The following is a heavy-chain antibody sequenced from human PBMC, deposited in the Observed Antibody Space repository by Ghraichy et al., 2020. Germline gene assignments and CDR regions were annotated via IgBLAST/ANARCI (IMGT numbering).Heavy chain of an antibody. V-gene: IGHV4-34*01. J-gene: IGHJ6*02. D-gene: IGHD3-16*01. Sequence: SQTISLTCAVYNGSFSGYYWSWIRQSPGKGLEWIGEIDQSGDTYYAPSLRGRVTLSVDTSKSQFSLKVTSLTAADTAVYYCARVKWRGDPFPYYGMDIWGQGTAVTVSS. CDR2: IDQSGDT. CDR3: ARVKWRGDPFPYYGMDI. CDR1: NGSFSGYY.